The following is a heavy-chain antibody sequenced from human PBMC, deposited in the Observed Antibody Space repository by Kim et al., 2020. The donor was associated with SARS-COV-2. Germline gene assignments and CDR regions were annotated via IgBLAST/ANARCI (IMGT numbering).Heavy chain of an antibody. CDR2: IYYSGNT. J-gene: IGHJ6*02. D-gene: IGHD5-12*01. V-gene: IGHV4-39*01. Sequence: SETLSLTCTVSGGSISSSSYYWGWIRQPPGKGLEWIGSIYYSGNTYYNPSLKSRVTISVDTSKNQFSLKLSSVTAADTAVYYCSRRKPTNYGMDVWGQGT. CDR1: GGSISSSSYY. CDR3: SRRKPTNYGMDV.